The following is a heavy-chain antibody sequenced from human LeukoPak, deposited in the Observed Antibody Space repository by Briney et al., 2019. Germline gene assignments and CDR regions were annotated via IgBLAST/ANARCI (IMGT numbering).Heavy chain of an antibody. D-gene: IGHD3-3*01. Sequence: PSETLSLTCGVSGGSVTITNWWTWVRQPPGKGLEWIGEVHLDGRTNYNPPLKSRLTMSVDLSENHISLKLTSVTAADTAVYYCAREGGFFRPLAYPGQRTLVTVSS. CDR1: GGSVTITNW. V-gene: IGHV4-4*02. J-gene: IGHJ4*02. CDR3: AREGGFFRPLAY. CDR2: VHLDGRT.